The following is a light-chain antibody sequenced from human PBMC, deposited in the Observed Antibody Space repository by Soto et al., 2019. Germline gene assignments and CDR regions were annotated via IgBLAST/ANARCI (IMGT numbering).Light chain of an antibody. Sequence: DIQVTQSPSSLSASVGDRVSITCQASDDIINSLNWYQQKPGKAPKLLIHDASILQTGVPSRFSGSGSGTEFTLTISSLQPDDFATYYCQQYNSYSFTFGPGTKVDI. CDR2: DAS. J-gene: IGKJ3*01. CDR3: QQYNSYSFT. CDR1: DDIINS. V-gene: IGKV1-33*01.